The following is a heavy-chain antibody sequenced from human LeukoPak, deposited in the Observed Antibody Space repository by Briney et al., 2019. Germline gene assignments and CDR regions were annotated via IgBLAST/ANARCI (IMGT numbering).Heavy chain of an antibody. V-gene: IGHV1-69*05. CDR1: GGTFSSYA. CDR2: IIPIFGTA. CDR3: ARDRGYGGILDAFDI. Sequence: GASVKVSCKASGGTFSSYAISWVRQAPGQGLEWMGGIIPIFGTANYAQKFQGRVTITTDESTSTAYMELSSLRSEDTAVYYCARDRGYGGILDAFDIWGQGTMVTVSP. J-gene: IGHJ3*02. D-gene: IGHD4-23*01.